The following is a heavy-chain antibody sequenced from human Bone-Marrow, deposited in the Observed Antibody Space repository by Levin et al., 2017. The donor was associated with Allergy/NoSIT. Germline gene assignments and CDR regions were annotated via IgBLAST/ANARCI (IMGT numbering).Heavy chain of an antibody. CDR3: GREQAMYGSGSADY. Sequence: ASVKVSCKASGYTLTAYYIHWVRQAPGQGLEWMGWINPKSGGTKYAQKFQGRVTMTRDTSISTVHMEVSRLKSDDTAVYYWGREQAMYGSGSADYWGQGTLVTVAA. D-gene: IGHD3-10*01. J-gene: IGHJ4*02. V-gene: IGHV1-2*02. CDR1: GYTLTAYY. CDR2: INPKSGGT.